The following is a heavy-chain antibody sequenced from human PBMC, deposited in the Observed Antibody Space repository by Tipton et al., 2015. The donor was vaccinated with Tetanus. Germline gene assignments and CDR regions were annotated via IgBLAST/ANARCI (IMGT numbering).Heavy chain of an antibody. D-gene: IGHD1-1*01. CDR1: GGSISSYY. CDR3: ARASHFQWERVRLDY. CDR2: INTNGSS. Sequence: TLSLTCTVSGGSISSYYWSWIRQSAAMGLEWIGRINTNGSSDYNPSLKGRVTMSIDTSGNRFSLDLTSVTAADTAIYYCARASHFQWERVRLDYWGQGLRVTVSS. J-gene: IGHJ4*02. V-gene: IGHV4-4*07.